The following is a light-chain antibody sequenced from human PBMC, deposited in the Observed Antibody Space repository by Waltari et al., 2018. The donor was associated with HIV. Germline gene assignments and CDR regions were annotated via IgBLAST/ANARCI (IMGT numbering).Light chain of an antibody. CDR3: GAWDSSLSAVV. Sequence: QSVLTQPPSVSAAPGQKVTIPCSGSRSTIGTNYVTWYQQLPGTAPKLLIYDNNKRPSGIPDRFSGSKSGTSATLGITGLQTGDEADYYCGAWDSSLSAVVFGTGTKVTVL. J-gene: IGLJ1*01. CDR1: RSTIGTNY. V-gene: IGLV1-51*01. CDR2: DNN.